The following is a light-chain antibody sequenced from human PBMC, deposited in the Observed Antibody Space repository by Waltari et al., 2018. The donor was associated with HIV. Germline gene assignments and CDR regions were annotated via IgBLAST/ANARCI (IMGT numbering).Light chain of an antibody. CDR1: SSDVGGSNY. V-gene: IGLV2-23*02. CDR3: CSYAGSNTFNYV. CDR2: DVS. J-gene: IGLJ1*01. Sequence: QSALTQPASVSGSPGQSITISCTGTSSDVGGSNYVSWYQQHPGKAPKLMIYDVSKRPSGVSNRFSGSKSGNTASLTISGLQAEDEADYYCCSYAGSNTFNYVFGTGTKVTVL.